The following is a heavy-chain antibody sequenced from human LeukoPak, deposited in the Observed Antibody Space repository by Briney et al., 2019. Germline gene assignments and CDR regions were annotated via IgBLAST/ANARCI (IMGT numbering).Heavy chain of an antibody. CDR3: ARDILIGYCSGGSCHHQY. D-gene: IGHD2-15*01. CDR1: GFTFNSYE. Sequence: GGSLRLSCAASGFTFNSYEMNWVRQAPGKGLEWVSYISSSGSTIYYADSVKGRFTISRDNAKNSLYLQMNSLRAEDTAVYYCARDILIGYCSGGSCHHQYWGQGTLVTVSS. CDR2: ISSSGSTI. V-gene: IGHV3-48*03. J-gene: IGHJ4*02.